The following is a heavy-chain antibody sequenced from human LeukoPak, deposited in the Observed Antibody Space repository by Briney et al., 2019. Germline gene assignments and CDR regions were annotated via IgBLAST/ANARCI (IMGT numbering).Heavy chain of an antibody. Sequence: GGSLRLSCAASGFTFSNAWMSWVRHAPGKGLEWVGRIKSKTDGGTTDYAAPVKGRFTISRDDSKNTLYLQMNSLKTEDTAVYYCTTAQPPDYYFDYWGQGTLVTVSS. J-gene: IGHJ4*02. CDR2: IKSKTDGGTT. D-gene: IGHD2-2*01. CDR3: TTAQPPDYYFDY. CDR1: GFTFSNAW. V-gene: IGHV3-15*01.